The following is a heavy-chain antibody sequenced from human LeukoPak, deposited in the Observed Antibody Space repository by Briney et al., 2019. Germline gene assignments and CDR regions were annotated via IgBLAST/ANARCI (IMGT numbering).Heavy chain of an antibody. CDR2: IYYSGST. D-gene: IGHD5-12*01. CDR3: ARTYNGFDPFDY. J-gene: IGHJ4*02. V-gene: IGHV4-30-4*01. Sequence: PSESLSLTCTVSGGSISSGDYYWSWIRQPPGKGLEWIGYIYYSGSTYYNPSLKSRVTISVDTSKNQFSLKLSSVTAADTAVYYCARTYNGFDPFDYWGQGTLVTVSS. CDR1: GGSISSGDYY.